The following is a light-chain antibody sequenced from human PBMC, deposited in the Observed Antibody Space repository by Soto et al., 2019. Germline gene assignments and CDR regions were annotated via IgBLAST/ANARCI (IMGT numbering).Light chain of an antibody. J-gene: IGKJ2*01. Sequence: EIVMTQSPATLSVSPGERATLSCRASQSVSSNLAWYQQKPGQAPRLLIYGASTRATGFPARFIGSGSGTEFTLTISSLQSEDFAVYYCQQYNNWPPGPLFGQGTKLEIK. CDR2: GAS. CDR1: QSVSSN. CDR3: QQYNNWPPGPL. V-gene: IGKV3-15*01.